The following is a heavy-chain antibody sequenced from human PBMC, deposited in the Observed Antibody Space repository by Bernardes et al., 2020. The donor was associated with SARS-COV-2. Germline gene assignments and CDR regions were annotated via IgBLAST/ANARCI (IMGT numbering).Heavy chain of an antibody. CDR2: IISNSRYI. CDR1: AFTFTRCA. CDR3: ARGGTTVYPNY. D-gene: IGHD4-17*01. Sequence: GSPTRSPAASAFTFTRCARSWVLQARGKGREWVSFIISNSRYIYYADSVKGRFTISRDNARNSLYLQMDGLRAEDTAVYYCARGGTTVYPNYWGQGTLVTVSS. V-gene: IGHV3-21*01. J-gene: IGHJ4*02.